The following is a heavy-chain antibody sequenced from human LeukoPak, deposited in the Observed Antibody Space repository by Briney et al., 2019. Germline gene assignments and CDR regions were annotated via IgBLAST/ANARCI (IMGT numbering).Heavy chain of an antibody. D-gene: IGHD5-12*01. CDR2: IIPILGIA. CDR1: GYTFTGYY. J-gene: IGHJ5*02. Sequence: SVKVSCKASGYTFTGYYMHWVRQAPGQGLEWMGRIIPILGIANYAQKFQGRVTITADKSTSTAYMELSSLRPEDTAVYYCARAHYSGYAPMGFDPWGQGTLVTVSS. V-gene: IGHV1-69*02. CDR3: ARAHYSGYAPMGFDP.